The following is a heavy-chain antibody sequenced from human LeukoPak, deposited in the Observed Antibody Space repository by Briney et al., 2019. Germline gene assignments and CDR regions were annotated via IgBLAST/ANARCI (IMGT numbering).Heavy chain of an antibody. CDR2: ISVGGSST. CDR3: AKTFRGAYPPYAFDI. V-gene: IGHV3-23*01. Sequence: GGSLRLSCAASGFTFSSYAMSWVRQAPGKGLEWVSVISVGGSSTSYADSVKGRFTISRDNSKNTLYLQMSSLRAEDTAVYYCAKTFRGAYPPYAFDIWGQGTMVTVSS. CDR1: GFTFSSYA. D-gene: IGHD3-16*01. J-gene: IGHJ3*02.